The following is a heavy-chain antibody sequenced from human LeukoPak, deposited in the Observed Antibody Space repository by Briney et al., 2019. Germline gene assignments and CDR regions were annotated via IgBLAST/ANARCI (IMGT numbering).Heavy chain of an antibody. CDR1: GYTFTGSY. V-gene: IGHV1-2*02. CDR3: ARDFKDDYGDYELDY. D-gene: IGHD4-17*01. J-gene: IGHJ4*02. CDR2: INPNSGGT. Sequence: ASVKVSCKASGYTFTGSYMHWVRQAPGQGLESMGWINPNSGGTNYAQKFQGRVTMTRDTSISTAYMELSRLRSDDTAVYYCARDFKDDYGDYELDYWGQGTLVTVSS.